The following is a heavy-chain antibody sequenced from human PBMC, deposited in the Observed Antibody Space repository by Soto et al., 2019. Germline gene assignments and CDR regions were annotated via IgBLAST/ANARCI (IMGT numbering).Heavy chain of an antibody. CDR1: GFTFSTYW. V-gene: IGHV3-7*01. Sequence: EVQLVESGGGLVQPGGSLRLSCAGFGFTFSTYWMTWVRQAPGKGLEWVANIKEDGSERYYVDSVKGRFTISRDNAENSLYLQMNSLRTEDTAVYYCVGGNGFDYWGQGTLVTVSS. J-gene: IGHJ4*02. D-gene: IGHD5-12*01. CDR3: VGGNGFDY. CDR2: IKEDGSER.